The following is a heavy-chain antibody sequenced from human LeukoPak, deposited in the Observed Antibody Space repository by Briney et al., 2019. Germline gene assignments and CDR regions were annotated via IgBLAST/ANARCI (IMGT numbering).Heavy chain of an antibody. CDR1: GGSISSGYY. Sequence: SETLSLTCTVSGGSISSGYYWGWIRQPPGKGLEWIGSIYHSGSTYYNPSLKSRVTISVDTSKNQFSLKLSSVTAADTAVYYCARDRGLGGGGDYWGQGTLVTVSS. CDR3: ARDRGLGGGGDY. D-gene: IGHD3-16*01. CDR2: IYHSGST. V-gene: IGHV4-38-2*02. J-gene: IGHJ4*02.